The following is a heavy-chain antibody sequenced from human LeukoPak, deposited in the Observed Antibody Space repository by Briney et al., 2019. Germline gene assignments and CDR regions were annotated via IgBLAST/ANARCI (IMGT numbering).Heavy chain of an antibody. CDR2: ISWDSGNS. CDR3: VKDLRRDLHLDTFHI. CDR1: GFNRDDYG. D-gene: IGHD5-12*01. V-gene: IGHV3-9*01. J-gene: IGHJ3*02. Sequence: GRSLTLSCPACGFNRDDYGMHWVRQATGPGLERVSSISWDSGNSGYVDSEKGRFTISRDNPKNSLDLQMDSLTPEDSALYYCVKDLRRDLHLDTFHIWGRGTRVTVSS.